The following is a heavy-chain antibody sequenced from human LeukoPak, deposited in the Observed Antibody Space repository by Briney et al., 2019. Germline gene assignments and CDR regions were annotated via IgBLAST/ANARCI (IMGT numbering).Heavy chain of an antibody. J-gene: IGHJ4*02. CDR2: IKSKIDGGTV. V-gene: IGHV3-15*01. CDR1: GFTFSNAW. D-gene: IGHD3-10*01. Sequence: GGSLRLSCAASGFTFSNAWMSWVRQAPGKGLEWVGRIKSKIDGGTVDYVAPVKGRFTISRDASKNTLYLQMNSLKTEDTAVDYCTSQLLWFGEFSSYDYWGQGTLVTVSS. CDR3: TSQLLWFGEFSSYDY.